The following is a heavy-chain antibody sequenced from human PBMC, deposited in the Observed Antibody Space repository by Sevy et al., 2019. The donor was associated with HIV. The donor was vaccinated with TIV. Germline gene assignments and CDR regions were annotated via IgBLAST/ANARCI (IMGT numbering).Heavy chain of an antibody. CDR2: ISYDGSNK. D-gene: IGHD3-16*01. CDR3: AKGHGLYDYVWGSYATAGRSLGMDV. V-gene: IGHV3-30*18. CDR1: GFTFSSYG. J-gene: IGHJ6*02. Sequence: GGSLRLSCAASGFTFSSYGMHWVRQAPGKGLEWVAVISYDGSNKYYADSVKGRFTISTDNSKNTLYLQMNSLRAEDTAVYYSAKGHGLYDYVWGSYATAGRSLGMDVWGQGTTVTVSS.